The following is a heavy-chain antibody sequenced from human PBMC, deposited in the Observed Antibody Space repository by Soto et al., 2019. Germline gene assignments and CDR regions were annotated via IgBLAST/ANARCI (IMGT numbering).Heavy chain of an antibody. CDR2: IYYSGST. CDR1: GGSISRYY. V-gene: IGHV4-59*01. J-gene: IGHJ4*02. D-gene: IGHD3-22*01. CDR3: ARVGYYDSSGLDY. Sequence: QVQLQESGPGLVKPSETLSLTCTVSGGSISRYYWSWIRQPPGKGLEWIGYIYYSGSTNYNPSLKSRVTISVDTSKNQFSLKLSSVTAADTAVYYCARVGYYDSSGLDYWGQGTLVTVSS.